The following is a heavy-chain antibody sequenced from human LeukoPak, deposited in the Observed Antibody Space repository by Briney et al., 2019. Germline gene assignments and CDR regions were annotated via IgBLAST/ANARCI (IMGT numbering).Heavy chain of an antibody. V-gene: IGHV1-3*01. D-gene: IGHD3-9*01. J-gene: IGHJ1*01. CDR2: INAGNGNT. Sequence: INAGNGNTKYSQKFQGRVTITRDTSASTAYMELSSLRSEDTAVYYRARGLRYFDWTEYFQHWGQGTLVTVSS. CDR3: ARGLRYFDWTEYFQH.